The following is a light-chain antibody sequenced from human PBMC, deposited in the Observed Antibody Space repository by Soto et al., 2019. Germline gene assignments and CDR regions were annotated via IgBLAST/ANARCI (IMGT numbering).Light chain of an antibody. J-gene: IGLJ1*01. CDR1: TSDVGGYNL. Sequence: QSALTQPASVSGSPGQWITISCSGTTSDVGGYNLVSWYQQHTAKAPKLLIYEGTQRPSGVSSRFSGSKSGNTASLTTSGLQAEDEADYYCCSYASSSSYVFGTGTKVTVL. CDR3: CSYASSSSYV. V-gene: IGLV2-23*01. CDR2: EGT.